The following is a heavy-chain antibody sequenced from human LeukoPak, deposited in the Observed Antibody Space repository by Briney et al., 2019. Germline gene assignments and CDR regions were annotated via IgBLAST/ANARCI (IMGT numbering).Heavy chain of an antibody. CDR1: GFTFNNYG. V-gene: IGHV3-23*01. CDR2: ISGSGGST. J-gene: IGHJ4*02. D-gene: IGHD6-19*01. CDR3: AKLPSSSGLRYYFDY. Sequence: GKSLRLSCAASGFTFNNYGMHWVRQAPGKGLEWVSVISGSGGSTYYADSVKGRFTISRDNSKNTLYLQMNSLRAEDTAVYYCAKLPSSSGLRYYFDYWGQGTLVTVSS.